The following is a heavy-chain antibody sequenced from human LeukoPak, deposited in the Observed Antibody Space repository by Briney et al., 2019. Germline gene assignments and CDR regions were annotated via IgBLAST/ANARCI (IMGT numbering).Heavy chain of an antibody. CDR1: GFTFSNYA. J-gene: IGHJ4*02. V-gene: IGHV3-30-3*02. CDR3: AKRTSGGSSGYSFDY. CDR2: ISYDGRNK. Sequence: GGSLRLSCAASGFTFSNYAMHWVRQAPDKGLEWVAVISYDGRNKYYADSVKGRFTISRDNSKNTLYVQMNSLRAEDTAVYYCAKRTSGGSSGYSFDYWGQGTLVTVSS. D-gene: IGHD3-16*01.